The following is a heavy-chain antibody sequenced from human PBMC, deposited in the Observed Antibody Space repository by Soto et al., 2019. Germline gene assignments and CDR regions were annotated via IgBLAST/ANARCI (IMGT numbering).Heavy chain of an antibody. CDR3: AKERYDAFDI. CDR1: GDTFNSYT. CDR2: TIPILSMS. J-gene: IGHJ3*02. V-gene: IGHV1-69*02. Sequence: SVKVSCKASGDTFNSYTINWVRQAPGLGLEWMGRTIPILSMSNYALKFQGRLTITADNSTSTAYMVLSSLRSEDTAVYYCAKERYDAFDIWGQGTMVTVSS. D-gene: IGHD1-26*01.